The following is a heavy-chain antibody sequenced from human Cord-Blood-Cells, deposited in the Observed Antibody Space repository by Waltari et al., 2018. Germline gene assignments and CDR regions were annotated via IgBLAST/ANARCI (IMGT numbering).Heavy chain of an antibody. Sequence: QVQLVQSGAEVKKPGASVKVSCKASGYPFTASYMPWVPQAPGQGLWWMGWINPNGGGTNDAQKLQGRVTMTRDTSISTAYMALGRLRSDDTAVYYCAIGVRRDGYRGAFDIWGQGTMVTVSS. CDR3: AIGVRRDGYRGAFDI. V-gene: IGHV1-2*02. CDR1: GYPFTASY. CDR2: INPNGGGT. D-gene: IGHD5-12*01. J-gene: IGHJ3*02.